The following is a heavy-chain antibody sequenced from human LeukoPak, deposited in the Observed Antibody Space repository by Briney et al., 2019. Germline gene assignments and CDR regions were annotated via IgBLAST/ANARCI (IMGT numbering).Heavy chain of an antibody. CDR3: ARRRNYRYYYYYYMDV. D-gene: IGHD4-11*01. V-gene: IGHV4-34*01. Sequence: SETLSLTCAVYGGSFSGYYWSWIRQPPGKGLEWIGEINHSGSTNYNPSLKSRVTISVDTSKNQFSLKLSSVTAADTAVYYCARRRNYRYYYYYYMDVWGKGTTVTVSS. CDR1: GGSFSGYY. J-gene: IGHJ6*03. CDR2: INHSGST.